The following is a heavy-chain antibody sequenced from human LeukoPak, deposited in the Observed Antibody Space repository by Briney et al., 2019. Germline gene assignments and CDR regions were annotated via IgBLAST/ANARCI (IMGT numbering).Heavy chain of an antibody. Sequence: GASVKVSCTASGYTFTTYGINWVRQAPGQGLEWMGWISAYNGNTNYAQRFQGRVTMTTDTSTSTAYMELRSLRSDDTAVYYCARDMSGSYSTRFDPWGQGTLVTVSS. CDR1: GYTFTTYG. CDR2: ISAYNGNT. CDR3: ARDMSGSYSTRFDP. D-gene: IGHD1-26*01. V-gene: IGHV1-18*01. J-gene: IGHJ5*02.